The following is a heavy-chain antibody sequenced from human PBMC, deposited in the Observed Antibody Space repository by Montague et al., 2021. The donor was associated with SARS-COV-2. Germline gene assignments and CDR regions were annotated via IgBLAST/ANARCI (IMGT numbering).Heavy chain of an antibody. Sequence: QSGAEVKKPGESLRISCKGSGYSFSSDWISWVRQMPGKGLEWMGRIDPSDSYTNYSPSFQGHVTISADKSISTAYLQWSSLKASDTAMYYCARNPSIAAVGSGFEFDFDYWGQGTLVTVSS. V-gene: IGHV5-10-1*01. CDR3: ARNPSIAAVGSGFEFDFDY. D-gene: IGHD6-13*01. CDR2: IDPSDSYT. J-gene: IGHJ4*02. CDR1: GYSFSSDW.